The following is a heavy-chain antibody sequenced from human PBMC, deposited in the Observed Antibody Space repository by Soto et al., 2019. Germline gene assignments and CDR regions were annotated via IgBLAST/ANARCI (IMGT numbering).Heavy chain of an antibody. CDR2: IRSKSYGGTT. V-gene: IGHV3-49*04. D-gene: IGHD3-22*01. Sequence: GGSQRLSCSASGFTFDDYAMSWVRQAPGNGLEWIGFIRSKSYGGTTAYAASLKGRFTISRDDSKSIAYLQMNSLKIEDTAVYFCTRVGGSSGYHDAYWGQGALVTVSS. CDR1: GFTFDDYA. CDR3: TRVGGSSGYHDAY. J-gene: IGHJ4*02.